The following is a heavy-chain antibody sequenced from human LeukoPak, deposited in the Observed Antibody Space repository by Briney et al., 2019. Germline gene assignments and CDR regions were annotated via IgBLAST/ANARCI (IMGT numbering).Heavy chain of an antibody. CDR2: INHSGST. D-gene: IGHD4-23*01. CDR1: SGSFSGFY. V-gene: IGHV4-34*01. Sequence: SETLSLTCAVYSGSFSGFYWSWIRQPPGKGLEWIGEINHSGSTNYNPSLKSRLTISVDTSKNQFSLKLSSVTDADTAVYYCARRMDKNMASGGKRGTLFDYWGQGTLVTVSS. CDR3: ARRMDKNMASGGKRGTLFDY. J-gene: IGHJ4*02.